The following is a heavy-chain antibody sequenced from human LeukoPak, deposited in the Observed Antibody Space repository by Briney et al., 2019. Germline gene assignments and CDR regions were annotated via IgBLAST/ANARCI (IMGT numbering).Heavy chain of an antibody. Sequence: GGSPRLSCAASGFTFSSYGMHWVRQAPGKGLEWVAVISYDGSNKYYADSVKGRFTISRDNSKNTLYLQMNSLRAEDTAVYYCAKDRISGWRYYFDYWGQGTLVTVSS. CDR3: AKDRISGWRYYFDY. V-gene: IGHV3-30*18. J-gene: IGHJ4*02. D-gene: IGHD6-19*01. CDR2: ISYDGSNK. CDR1: GFTFSSYG.